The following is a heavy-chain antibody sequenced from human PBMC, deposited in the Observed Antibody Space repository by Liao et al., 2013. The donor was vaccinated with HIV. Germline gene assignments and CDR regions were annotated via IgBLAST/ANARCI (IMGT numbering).Heavy chain of an antibody. CDR1: GGSISSYY. D-gene: IGHD6-6*01. J-gene: IGHJ5*02. V-gene: IGHV4-59*01. Sequence: QMQLQESGPGLVKPSETLSLTCTVSGGSISSYYWSWIRQPPGKGLEWIGYIYYSGSTNYNPSLKSRVTISVDTSKNQFSLKLSSVTAADTAVYYCARGSIAARPWGQGTLVTVSS. CDR3: ARGSIAARP. CDR2: IYYSGST.